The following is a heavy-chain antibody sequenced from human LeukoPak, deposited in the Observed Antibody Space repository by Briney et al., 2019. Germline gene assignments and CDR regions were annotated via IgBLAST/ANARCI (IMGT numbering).Heavy chain of an antibody. J-gene: IGHJ6*02. V-gene: IGHV1-8*01. CDR2: MNPNSGNT. D-gene: IGHD6-13*01. CDR1: GYTFTSYD. CDR3: AREEAAAAPGAGGIYCYYGMDV. Sequence: GASVKVSCKASGYTFTSYDINWVRQATGQGLEWMGWMNPNSGNTYYAQKFQGRVTMTRNTSISTAYMELRSLRSEDTAVYYCAREEAAAAPGAGGIYCYYGMDVWGQGTTVTVSS.